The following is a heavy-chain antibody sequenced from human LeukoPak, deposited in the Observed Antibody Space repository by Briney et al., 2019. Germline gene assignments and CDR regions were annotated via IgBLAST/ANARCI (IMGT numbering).Heavy chain of an antibody. CDR3: ARGGMGWDTGYFDF. D-gene: IGHD6-19*01. J-gene: IGHJ4*02. CDR1: GYPFTAYY. Sequence: ASVKVSCKASGYPFTAYYMHWVRQAPWQGLEWMGWINPNTGGRNYAQRFQGRVTMTRDTSTSTVYMELSSLRSDDTAVYYCARGGMGWDTGYFDFWGQGTLVTVSS. V-gene: IGHV1-2*02. CDR2: INPNTGGR.